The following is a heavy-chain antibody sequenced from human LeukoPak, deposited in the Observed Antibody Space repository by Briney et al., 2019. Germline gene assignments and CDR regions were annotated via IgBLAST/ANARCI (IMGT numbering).Heavy chain of an antibody. D-gene: IGHD3-10*01. Sequence: ASVKVSCKTSGGTFSSDIISWVRQATGQGLEWMGWISAYNGNTNYAQKLQGRVTMTTDTSTSTAYMELRSLRSDDTAVYYCARDFAPYYGSGINWFDPWGQGTLVTVSS. CDR2: ISAYNGNT. J-gene: IGHJ5*02. CDR1: GGTFSSDI. CDR3: ARDFAPYYGSGINWFDP. V-gene: IGHV1-18*01.